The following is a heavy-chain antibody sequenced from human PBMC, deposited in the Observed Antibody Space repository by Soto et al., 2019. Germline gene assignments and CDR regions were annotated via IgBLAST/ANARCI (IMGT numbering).Heavy chain of an antibody. J-gene: IGHJ4*02. Sequence: QVQLVQSGAEVKKPGSSVKVSCKASGDTFSSYAISWVRQAPGQGLEWMGGIIPISGTANYAQKFQGRVTITADESTSTAYMELSSLRSEDTAVYYCARGKYDISTGYRTYSFDYWGQGTLVTVSS. CDR2: IIPISGTA. CDR1: GDTFSSYA. D-gene: IGHD3-9*01. CDR3: ARGKYDISTGYRTYSFDY. V-gene: IGHV1-69*01.